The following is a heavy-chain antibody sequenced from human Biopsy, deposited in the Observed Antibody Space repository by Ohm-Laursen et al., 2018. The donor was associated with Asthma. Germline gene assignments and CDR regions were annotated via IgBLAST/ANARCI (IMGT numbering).Heavy chain of an antibody. CDR1: GGSMSSSSYY. Sequence: SDTLSLTCTVSGGSMSSSSYYWGWIRQPPGKGLEWMGSISYTGSAYHNPSLKSRVTISVDTSKNHFSLRRSFVTAADTAVYYCARHWDWGSFFDYWGQGTPVTVSS. CDR2: ISYTGSA. D-gene: IGHD7-27*01. CDR3: ARHWDWGSFFDY. V-gene: IGHV4-39*01. J-gene: IGHJ4*02.